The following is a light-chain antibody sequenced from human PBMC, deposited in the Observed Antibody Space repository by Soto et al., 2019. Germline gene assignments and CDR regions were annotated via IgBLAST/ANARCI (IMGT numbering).Light chain of an antibody. CDR2: DVS. Sequence: QSALTQPASVSGSPRQSITISCTGTSNDIGAYNFVSWYQQHPGKAPKLMIFDVSNRPSGVSNRFSGSKSGNTASLTISGLQAEDEADYYCSSYTSSDTPVFGGGTKLTVL. CDR1: SNDIGAYNF. J-gene: IGLJ2*01. CDR3: SSYTSSDTPV. V-gene: IGLV2-14*03.